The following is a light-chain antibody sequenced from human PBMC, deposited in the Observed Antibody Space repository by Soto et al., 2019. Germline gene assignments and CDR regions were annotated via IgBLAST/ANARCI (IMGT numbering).Light chain of an antibody. CDR1: QTVNNQ. CDR3: QQRNKWPLT. CDR2: DAS. Sequence: EIVLTQSPSTLSFSPVERATLSFRASQTVNNQLAWYQQKPGQAPSLLIYDASNRATGIPARFSGSASGTDFTLTISSLEPEDFAVYYCQQRNKWPLTFGQGTRLEI. V-gene: IGKV3-11*01. J-gene: IGKJ5*01.